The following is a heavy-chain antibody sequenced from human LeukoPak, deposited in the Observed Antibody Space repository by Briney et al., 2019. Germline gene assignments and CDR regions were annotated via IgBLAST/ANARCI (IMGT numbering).Heavy chain of an antibody. Sequence: PSETLSLICTVSRDSIRNYYWSWIRQPPGKGLEWIGYIYWSGTTDYNPSHKGRVTISLDLSKNQFSLNLRSVTPADTAVYYCARGAGTYGSPIDHWGQGTLVTVSS. CDR2: IYWSGTT. V-gene: IGHV4-59*01. CDR3: ARGAGTYGSPIDH. CDR1: RDSIRNYY. J-gene: IGHJ4*02. D-gene: IGHD1-26*01.